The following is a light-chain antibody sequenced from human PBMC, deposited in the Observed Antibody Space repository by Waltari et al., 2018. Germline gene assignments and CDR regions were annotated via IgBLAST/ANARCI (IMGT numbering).Light chain of an antibody. CDR1: ESITNS. CDR2: TAS. V-gene: IGKV1-39*01. J-gene: IGKJ2*01. Sequence: DIQMTQSPSSLSASVGTGVSITCRERESITNSLNWYQQKPGKAPKLLIHTASSLQSGFPSRFSGRGSGTEFTLTISGLQPGDVATYYCQQSYTVAFTFGPGTKLEI. CDR3: QQSYTVAFT.